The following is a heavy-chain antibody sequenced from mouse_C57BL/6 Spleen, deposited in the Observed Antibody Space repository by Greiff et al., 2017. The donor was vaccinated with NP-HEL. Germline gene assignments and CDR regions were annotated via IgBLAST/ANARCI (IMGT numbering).Heavy chain of an antibody. D-gene: IGHD1-1*01. V-gene: IGHV1-72*01. J-gene: IGHJ4*01. Sequence: QVQLQQPGAELVKPGASVKLSCKASGYTFTSYWMHWVKQRPGRGLEWIGRIDPNSGGTKYNEKFKSKATLTVDKPSSTAYMQLSSLTSEDSAVYYCASPPITTVVARKYYYAMDYWGQGTSVTVSS. CDR2: IDPNSGGT. CDR3: ASPPITTVVARKYYYAMDY. CDR1: GYTFTSYW.